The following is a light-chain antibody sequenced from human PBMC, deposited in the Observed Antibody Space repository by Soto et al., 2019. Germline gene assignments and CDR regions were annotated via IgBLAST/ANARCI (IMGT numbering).Light chain of an antibody. J-gene: IGKJ2*01. Sequence: EVVLTQSPATLSLSPGERATLSCRASQSVGTFLAWHQQKSGQAPRIIIYDASNRAPGVPGRFSGTGSGTDFDLTISSVEPEDFAGYYCQHRTNWPRTFGQGIKLDIK. CDR1: QSVGTF. V-gene: IGKV3-11*01. CDR3: QHRTNWPRT. CDR2: DAS.